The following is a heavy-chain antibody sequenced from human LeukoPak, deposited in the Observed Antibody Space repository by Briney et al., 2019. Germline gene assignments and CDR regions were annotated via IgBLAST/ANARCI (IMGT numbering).Heavy chain of an antibody. Sequence: SETLSLTCTVSGGSISSYYWSWIRQPPGKGLEWIGYIYYSGSTNYNPSLKSRVTISVDTSKNQFSLKLSSVTAADTAVYYCVRGDFWSGHSNWFDPWGQGTLVTVSS. V-gene: IGHV4-59*01. CDR3: VRGDFWSGHSNWFDP. D-gene: IGHD3-3*01. CDR2: IYYSGST. J-gene: IGHJ5*02. CDR1: GGSISSYY.